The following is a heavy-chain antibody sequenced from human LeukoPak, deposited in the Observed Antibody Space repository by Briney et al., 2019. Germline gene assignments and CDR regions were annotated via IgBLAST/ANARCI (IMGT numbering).Heavy chain of an antibody. V-gene: IGHV3-23*01. Sequence: GGSLRLSCAASGFTLRSYAMSWVRQAPGKGLEWVSTITDSGGVTYYADPVKGRFTISRDNAKNTLYLQMNSLRADDTAVYYCAKVGSYYNFYYFDYWGQGTLVSVSS. CDR1: GFTLRSYA. CDR2: ITDSGGVT. J-gene: IGHJ4*02. D-gene: IGHD3-10*01. CDR3: AKVGSYYNFYYFDY.